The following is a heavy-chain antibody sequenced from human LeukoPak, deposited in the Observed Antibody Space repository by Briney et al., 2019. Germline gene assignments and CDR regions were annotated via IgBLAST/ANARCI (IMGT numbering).Heavy chain of an antibody. CDR1: GFTFSSYA. CDR2: IGNTGSPT. J-gene: IGHJ6*03. CDR3: AWRFYYMDV. D-gene: IGHD3-3*01. Sequence: GGSLRLSCAASGFTFSSYAMSWVRQAPGKGLEWVSSIGNTGSPTFYADSVKGRFTISRDNSKSTLHLQMHSLRVEDTAVYYCAWRFYYMDVWGKGTTVTVSS. V-gene: IGHV3-23*01.